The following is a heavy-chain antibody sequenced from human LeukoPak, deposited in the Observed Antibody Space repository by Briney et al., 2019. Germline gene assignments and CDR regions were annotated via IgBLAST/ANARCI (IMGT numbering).Heavy chain of an antibody. Sequence: ASVKVSCKASGGTFSSYAISWVRQAPGQGLEWMGGIIPIFGTANYAQKFQGRVTITADESTSTAYMELSSLRSEDTAVYYCARGPHYYDSSGYSVFDYWGQGTLVTVSS. CDR2: IIPIFGTA. CDR3: ARGPHYYDSSGYSVFDY. V-gene: IGHV1-69*13. J-gene: IGHJ4*02. CDR1: GGTFSSYA. D-gene: IGHD3-22*01.